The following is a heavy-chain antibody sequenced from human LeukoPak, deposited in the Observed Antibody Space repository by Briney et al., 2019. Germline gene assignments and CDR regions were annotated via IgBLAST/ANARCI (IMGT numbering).Heavy chain of an antibody. Sequence: PGGSLRLSCAASGFTFDDFAMHWVRQAPGKGLEWVSGILWNSAYIAYADSVKGRFTIPRANAKNSLYLEMDSLRPEDMASYYCARGGLLDYWGQGTLVTVSS. J-gene: IGHJ4*02. D-gene: IGHD2-21*02. CDR3: ARGGLLDY. CDR1: GFTFDDFA. V-gene: IGHV3-9*03. CDR2: ILWNSAYI.